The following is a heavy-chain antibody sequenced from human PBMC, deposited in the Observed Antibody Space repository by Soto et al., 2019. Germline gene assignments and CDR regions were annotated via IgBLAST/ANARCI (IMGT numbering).Heavy chain of an antibody. V-gene: IGHV1-69*01. D-gene: IGHD2-8*01. J-gene: IGHJ4*02. Sequence: QVQLVQSGAEVKKPGSSVKVSCKASGGTFSSYAISWMRQAPGQGLEWMGGIIPIFGTANYAQKFQGRVTITADESTSTAYMELSSLRSEDTAVYYCARGGDCTNGVCYTWAYYFDYWGQGTLVTVSS. CDR2: IIPIFGTA. CDR3: ARGGDCTNGVCYTWAYYFDY. CDR1: GGTFSSYA.